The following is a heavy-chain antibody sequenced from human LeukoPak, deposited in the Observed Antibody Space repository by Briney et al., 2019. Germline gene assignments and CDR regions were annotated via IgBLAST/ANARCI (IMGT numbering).Heavy chain of an antibody. CDR3: ARDLTTGSNWFDP. CDR2: ISSSSSYI. Sequence: PGGSLRLSCAASGFSFSSYAMSWVRQAPGKGLEWVSSISSSSSYIYYADSVKGRFTISRDNAKNSLYLQMNSLRAEDTAVYYCARDLTTGSNWFDPWGQGTLVTVSS. CDR1: GFSFSSYA. J-gene: IGHJ5*02. V-gene: IGHV3-21*01. D-gene: IGHD4/OR15-4a*01.